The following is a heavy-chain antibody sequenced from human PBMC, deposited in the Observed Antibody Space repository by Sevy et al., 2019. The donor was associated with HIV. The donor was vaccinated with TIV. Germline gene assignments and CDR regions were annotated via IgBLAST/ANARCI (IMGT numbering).Heavy chain of an antibody. Sequence: ASVKVSCKASGYTFTSYDINWVRQATGQGLEWMGWMNPNSGNTGYAQKFQGRVTMTRNTSISTAYMELSSLRSEDTVVYYCARGADYGDFIGYWGQGTLVTVSS. V-gene: IGHV1-8*01. CDR2: MNPNSGNT. J-gene: IGHJ4*02. CDR3: ARGADYGDFIGY. CDR1: GYTFTSYD. D-gene: IGHD4-17*01.